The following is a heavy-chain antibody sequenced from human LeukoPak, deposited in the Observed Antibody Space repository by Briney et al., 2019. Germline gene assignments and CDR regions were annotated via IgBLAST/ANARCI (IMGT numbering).Heavy chain of an antibody. CDR1: GGSINSPNSY. J-gene: IGHJ4*02. D-gene: IGHD1-1*01. Sequence: PSETLSPTWTVSGGSINSPNSYWGWIRQPPGKGLEWIGSIFHDGTTYYSASLKSRVTVSVDTSLNQFSLSLMFMTAADTAVYYFARRVVAGTTVDFWGQGNLVTVSS. V-gene: IGHV4-39*01. CDR3: ARRVVAGTTVDF. CDR2: IFHDGTT.